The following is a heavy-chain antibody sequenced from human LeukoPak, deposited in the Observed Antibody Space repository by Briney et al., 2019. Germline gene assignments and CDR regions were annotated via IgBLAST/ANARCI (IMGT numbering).Heavy chain of an antibody. Sequence: SETLSLACTVSGGSISSGGYYWSWIRQHPGKGLEWIGEINHSGSTNYNPSLKSRVTISVDTSKNQFSLKLSSVTAADTAVYYCARVPVDTAMVGFDYWGQGTLVTVSS. V-gene: IGHV4-39*07. J-gene: IGHJ4*02. CDR3: ARVPVDTAMVGFDY. CDR1: GGSISSGGYY. CDR2: INHSGST. D-gene: IGHD5-18*01.